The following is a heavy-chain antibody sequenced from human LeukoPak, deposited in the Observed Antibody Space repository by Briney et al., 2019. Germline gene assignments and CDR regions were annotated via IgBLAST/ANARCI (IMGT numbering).Heavy chain of an antibody. V-gene: IGHV3-53*01. D-gene: IGHD3-3*01. Sequence: QAGGSLRLSCAASGFTVSTNYMTWVRQAPGKGLEWVSVIFSGGSTYYADSVKGRFTISRDNSKNTLYLQMNSLRAEDTAVYYCASAPFGVVNLRYWGQGTLVTVSS. CDR3: ASAPFGVVNLRY. J-gene: IGHJ4*02. CDR1: GFTVSTNY. CDR2: IFSGGST.